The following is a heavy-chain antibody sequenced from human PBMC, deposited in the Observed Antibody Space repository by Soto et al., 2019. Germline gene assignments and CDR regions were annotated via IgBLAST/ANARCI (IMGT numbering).Heavy chain of an antibody. CDR1: GGSISSGDYY. CDR2: SYYSGST. V-gene: IGHV4-30-4*01. J-gene: IGHJ3*02. Sequence: KTSETLSLTCTVSGGSISSGDYYWSWIRQPPGKGLEWIGYSYYSGSTFYNPSLKSRGTISIDTSKTQFSLKLSSVTAADTAVYYCARESIFGALRAFDIWGQGTMVTVSS. D-gene: IGHD3-3*01. CDR3: ARESIFGALRAFDI.